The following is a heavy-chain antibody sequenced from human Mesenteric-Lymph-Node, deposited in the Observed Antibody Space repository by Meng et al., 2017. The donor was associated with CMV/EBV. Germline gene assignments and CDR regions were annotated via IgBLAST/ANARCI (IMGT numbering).Heavy chain of an antibody. CDR2: INHSGST. CDR1: GGSFSGYY. J-gene: IGHJ4*02. V-gene: IGHV4-34*01. CDR3: ARGSSYDILTGYFDY. D-gene: IGHD3-9*01. Sequence: QVKLHQWGAGLFKPSETRSVTCAFVGGSFSGYYWNWIRQSPEKGLEWIGEINHSGSTTYNPSFTSRIIISVDTSTNQISLNMSSVTAADTAVYYCARGSSYDILTGYFDYWGQGALVTVSS.